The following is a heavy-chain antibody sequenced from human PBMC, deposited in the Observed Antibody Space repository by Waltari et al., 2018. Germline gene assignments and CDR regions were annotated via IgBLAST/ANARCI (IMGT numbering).Heavy chain of an antibody. CDR1: GYTFTYRY. CDR3: ARSDKSSSPFDY. D-gene: IGHD6-6*01. J-gene: IGHJ4*02. V-gene: IGHV1-45*02. Sequence: QMQLVQSGAEVKKTGSSVKVSCKASGYTFTYRYLHWVRQAPGQALEWMGRITPFNGNTYYAQGFQGRVTITRDRSMSTAYMDLSSLRSEDTAMYCCARSDKSSSPFDYWGQGTLVTVSS. CDR2: ITPFNGNT.